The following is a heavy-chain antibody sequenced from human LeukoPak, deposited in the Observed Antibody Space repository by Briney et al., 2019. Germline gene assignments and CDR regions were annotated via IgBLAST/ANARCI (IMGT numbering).Heavy chain of an antibody. CDR1: GDSIAATSYY. CDR2: IYYGGNI. D-gene: IGHD5-12*01. CDR3: ARQIRYTYDPNWFHP. J-gene: IGHJ5*02. Sequence: PSETLSLTCSVSGDSIAATSYYWAWIRQPPGKGLVWIGSIYYGGNINYDPSPQSRVTISIDTSKNQFSLSLTSVTAADTAVYFCARQIRYTYDPNWFHPWGQGTLVTVSS. V-gene: IGHV4-39*01.